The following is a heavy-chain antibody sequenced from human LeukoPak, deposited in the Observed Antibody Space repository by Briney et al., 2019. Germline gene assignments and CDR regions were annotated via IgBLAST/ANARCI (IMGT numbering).Heavy chain of an antibody. CDR2: INSGGST. D-gene: IGHD1-1*01. Sequence: GGSLRLSCAASGLTVSSNYMSWVRQGPGKDLEWVSVINSGGSTYYAGSVKGRFTISRDNSKNTLYLQMNSLRGEDTAVYYCARWNDGWEFDYWGQGTLVSVSS. J-gene: IGHJ4*02. CDR3: ARWNDGWEFDY. CDR1: GLTVSSNY. V-gene: IGHV3-53*01.